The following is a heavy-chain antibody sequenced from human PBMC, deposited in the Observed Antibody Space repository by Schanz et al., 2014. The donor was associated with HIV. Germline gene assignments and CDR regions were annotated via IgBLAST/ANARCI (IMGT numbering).Heavy chain of an antibody. V-gene: IGHV3-11*01. D-gene: IGHD6-13*01. CDR2: VSRSGSAI. J-gene: IGHJ5*02. CDR1: GFTFSDYY. CDR3: AKALTSSAAGNFDP. Sequence: QVQLVESGGGVVKPGGSLRLSCAASGFTFSDYYLSWIRPAPGKGGGWVSYVSRSGSAISYADSVKGRFTISRDNAKNSLFLQMNSLRAEDTAVYYCAKALTSSAAGNFDPWGQGTLVTVSS.